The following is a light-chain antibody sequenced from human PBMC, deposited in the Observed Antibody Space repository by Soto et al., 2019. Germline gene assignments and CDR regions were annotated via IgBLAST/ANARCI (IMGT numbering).Light chain of an antibody. Sequence: EIVMAQSPATLSVSPGERATLSCRASQSVSNNLAWYQQKPGQAPRLLIYGTSTRATGIPARFSGSGSGTESTLTISSLQSEDFAVYYCQQYNNWPGTFGQGTKVDIK. J-gene: IGKJ1*01. CDR2: GTS. CDR3: QQYNNWPGT. V-gene: IGKV3-15*01. CDR1: QSVSNN.